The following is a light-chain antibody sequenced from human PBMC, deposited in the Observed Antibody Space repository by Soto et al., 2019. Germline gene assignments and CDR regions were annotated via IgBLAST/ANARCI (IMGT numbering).Light chain of an antibody. CDR3: QQYNSYSPTWT. CDR2: KAS. Sequence: DIQMTQSPSTLSASVGDRVTITCRASQSISSWLAWYQQKPGKAPKLLIYKASSLESGVPSRFSGSGSGTEFTLTIISLQPDDFASYYCQQYNSYSPTWTFGQGTKLEIK. V-gene: IGKV1-5*03. CDR1: QSISSW. J-gene: IGKJ1*01.